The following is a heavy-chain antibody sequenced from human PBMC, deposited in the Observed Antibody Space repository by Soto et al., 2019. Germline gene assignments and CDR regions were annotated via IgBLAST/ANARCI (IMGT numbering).Heavy chain of an antibody. CDR2: ITTFNGNT. CDR1: GYSFTNFG. Sequence: QVQLMQSGPEVKKPGASMRVSCKTSGYSFTNFGISWVRQAPGQGLEWMGWITTFNGNTNYAQRFQGRMTVTSETPTSTVYMELTSLTSDDTAVYYCVRDRYAYFDPPASDYWGQGTLVTVSS. J-gene: IGHJ4*02. CDR3: VRDRYAYFDPPASDY. V-gene: IGHV1-18*01. D-gene: IGHD3-9*01.